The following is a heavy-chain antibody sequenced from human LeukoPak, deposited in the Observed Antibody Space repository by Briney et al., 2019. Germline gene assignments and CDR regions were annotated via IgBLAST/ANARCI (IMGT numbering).Heavy chain of an antibody. Sequence: PGGSLRLSCAVSGLSFSSYSMTWVRQAPGKGRHWVSHISASGSSTNYADSVKGRFTISRDNSKNTLYLQMNSLRAEDTAVYYCAKAAAGPEYWGQGTLVTVSS. V-gene: IGHV3-23*01. CDR1: GLSFSSYS. D-gene: IGHD6-13*01. CDR2: ISASGSST. J-gene: IGHJ4*02. CDR3: AKAAAGPEY.